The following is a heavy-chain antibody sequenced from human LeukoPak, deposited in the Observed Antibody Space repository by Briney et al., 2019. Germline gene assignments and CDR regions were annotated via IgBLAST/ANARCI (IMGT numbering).Heavy chain of an antibody. J-gene: IGHJ4*02. Sequence: GGSLRLSCTTAGYTFVDRSIAWFRQAPGKGLEWVAFIRPKSLGGTAEYAASVKGRFTMSRDDSRSIAYLDMNSLKTEDTAVYYCDNRGYWGQGTLVTVSS. D-gene: IGHD2/OR15-2a*01. V-gene: IGHV3-49*03. CDR3: DNRGY. CDR1: GYTFVDRS. CDR2: IRPKSLGGTA.